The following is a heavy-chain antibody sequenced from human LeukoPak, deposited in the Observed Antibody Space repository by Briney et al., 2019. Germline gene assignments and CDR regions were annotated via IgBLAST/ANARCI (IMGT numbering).Heavy chain of an antibody. J-gene: IGHJ1*01. Sequence: PGGSLRLSCASSGFTVSSNYMSWVRQPPGKGVEWVSVIYSGGSTYYADSVKGRLTISRDNSKKHSSLQMNSQRAEDTAVYYCARDAGDWGQRTLVTVSS. CDR2: IYSGGST. CDR1: GFTVSSNY. V-gene: IGHV3-66*01. CDR3: ARDAGD. D-gene: IGHD3-10*01.